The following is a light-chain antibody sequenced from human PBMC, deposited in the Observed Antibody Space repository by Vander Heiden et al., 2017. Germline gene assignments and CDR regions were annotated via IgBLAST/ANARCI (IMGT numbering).Light chain of an antibody. CDR3: LQDYNCPRT. Sequence: AIQLPQSPASLSASVGDRVTITCRASQGIRNDLGWYQQKPGKAPKLLIYAAASLQSGVPSRFSGSGSGTDVTLTISSLQPEDFATYYCLQDYNCPRTFGQGTKVEIK. V-gene: IGKV1-6*01. J-gene: IGKJ1*01. CDR2: AAA. CDR1: QGIRND.